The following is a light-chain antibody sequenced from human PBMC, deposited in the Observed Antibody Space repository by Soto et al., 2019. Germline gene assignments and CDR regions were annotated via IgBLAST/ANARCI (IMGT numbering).Light chain of an antibody. CDR2: AAS. CDR1: QSINTY. Sequence: DIQLTQSPSFLSASVGDRVTITCRASQSINTYLNWYQQKPGGAPKLLIYAASTLHSGVPSRFVGSGSGTDFTLTISSLQTDDFATYYCQQSYGALRTFGQGTKVDIK. CDR3: QQSYGALRT. V-gene: IGKV1-39*01. J-gene: IGKJ1*01.